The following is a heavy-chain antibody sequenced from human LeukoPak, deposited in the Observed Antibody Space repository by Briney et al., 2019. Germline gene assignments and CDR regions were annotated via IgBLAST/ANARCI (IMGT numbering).Heavy chain of an antibody. CDR1: GGSISSYY. CDR3: ARRGYSNLYYYYYYMDV. J-gene: IGHJ6*03. D-gene: IGHD4-11*01. Sequence: PSETLSFTCTVSGGSISSYYWSWIRQPPGKGLEWIGYIYTSGSTNYNPSLKSRVTISVDTSKNQFSLKLSSVTAADTAVYYCARRGYSNLYYYYYYMDVWGKGTTVTVSS. V-gene: IGHV4-4*09. CDR2: IYTSGST.